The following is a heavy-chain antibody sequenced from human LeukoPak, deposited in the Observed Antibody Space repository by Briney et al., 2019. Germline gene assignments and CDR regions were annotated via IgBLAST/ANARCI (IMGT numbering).Heavy chain of an antibody. V-gene: IGHV4-38-2*01. CDR1: GYSISSGYY. Sequence: ETLSLTCAVSGYSISSGYYWGWIRPPPGQGLAWIGSIYHSGSTSYHPSLKSRVTISLHPPTNQFSLKLSSVTAADTAVYYGARSSLGKLRDKGGWFDPWGQGTLVTVSS. CDR3: ARSSLGKLRDKGGWFDP. J-gene: IGHJ5*02. CDR2: IYHSGST. D-gene: IGHD3-16*01.